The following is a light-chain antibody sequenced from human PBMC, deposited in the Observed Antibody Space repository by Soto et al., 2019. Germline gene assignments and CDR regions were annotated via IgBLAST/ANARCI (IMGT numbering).Light chain of an antibody. CDR2: DAS. J-gene: IGKJ3*01. CDR3: QQYDNLPPFT. V-gene: IGKV1-33*01. CDR1: QDISNY. Sequence: DIQMTQSPSSLSASVGDRVTITCQASQDISNYLNWYQQKPGKAPKLLIYDASNLETGVPSRFSGSGSGTDFTCTLSSLQPEDIATYYCQQYDNLPPFTFGPGTKVDIK.